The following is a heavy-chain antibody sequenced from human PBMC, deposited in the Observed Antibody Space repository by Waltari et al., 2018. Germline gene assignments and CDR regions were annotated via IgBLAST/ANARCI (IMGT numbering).Heavy chain of an antibody. Sequence: QVQLVQSGSELKKPGASVKVSCKASGYTFTSYAMNWVRQAPGQGLEWMGWINPTPGNQPYAQGLTVRFVCSLDTSVSTAYLQISSLKAEDTALYYCARRRSTMIVVVRGAFDIWGQGTMVTVSS. CDR1: GYTFTSYA. V-gene: IGHV7-4-1*02. CDR3: ARRRSTMIVVVRGAFDI. CDR2: INPTPGNQ. D-gene: IGHD3-22*01. J-gene: IGHJ3*02.